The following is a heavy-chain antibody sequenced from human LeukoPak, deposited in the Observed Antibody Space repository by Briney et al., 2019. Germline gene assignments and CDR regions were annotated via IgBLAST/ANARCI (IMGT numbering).Heavy chain of an antibody. CDR2: VYYSGST. CDR3: ARDSRTTTAFDI. CDR1: GGSISSYY. D-gene: IGHD1-1*01. J-gene: IGHJ3*02. V-gene: IGHV4-59*01. Sequence: SETLSLTCTVSGGSISSYYWSWIRQPPGKGLEWIGYVYYSGSTNYNPSLKSRVTISVDTSKNQFSLKLSSVTAADAAVYHCARDSRTTTAFDIWGQGTMVTVSS.